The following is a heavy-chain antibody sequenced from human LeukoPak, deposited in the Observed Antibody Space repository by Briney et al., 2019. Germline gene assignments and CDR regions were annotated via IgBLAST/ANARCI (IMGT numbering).Heavy chain of an antibody. V-gene: IGHV4-61*02. CDR1: GGSISSGSYY. Sequence: YPSETLSLTCTVSGGSISSGSYYWSWIRQPAGKGLEWIGRIHTSGSTNYNPSLKSRVTISVDTSKNQFSLKLSSVTAADTAVYYCARLLMIGDAFEIWGQGTMVTVSS. J-gene: IGHJ3*02. CDR3: ARLLMIGDAFEI. CDR2: IHTSGST. D-gene: IGHD3-22*01.